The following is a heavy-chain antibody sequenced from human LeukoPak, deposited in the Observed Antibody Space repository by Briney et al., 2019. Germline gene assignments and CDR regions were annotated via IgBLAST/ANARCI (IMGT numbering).Heavy chain of an antibody. V-gene: IGHV1-69*05. D-gene: IGHD2-2*01. CDR2: IIPIFGTA. Sequence: GSSVKVSCKASGGTFSSYAISWVRQAPGQGLEWMGGIIPIFGTANYAQKFQGRVTITTDESTSTAYMELSSLRSEDTAVYYCARGDIVVVPAARGNAFGIWGQGTMVTVSS. CDR1: GGTFSSYA. J-gene: IGHJ3*02. CDR3: ARGDIVVVPAARGNAFGI.